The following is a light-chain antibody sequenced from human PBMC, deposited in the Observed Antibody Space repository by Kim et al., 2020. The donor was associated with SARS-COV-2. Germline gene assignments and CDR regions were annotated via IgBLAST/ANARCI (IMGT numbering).Light chain of an antibody. V-gene: IGLV3-1*01. Sequence: VAPRQTASITCSGDKLGNTYVCWYQQKPGQSPELVIYQDDQRPSGIPDRFSGSNSGNTATLTISGTLATDEAEYYCQVWDSYTVVFGGGTQLTVL. CDR3: QVWDSYTVV. J-gene: IGLJ3*02. CDR1: KLGNTY. CDR2: QDD.